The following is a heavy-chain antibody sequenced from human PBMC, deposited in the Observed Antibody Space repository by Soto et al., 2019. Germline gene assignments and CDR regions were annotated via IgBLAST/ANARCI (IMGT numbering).Heavy chain of an antibody. CDR3: AKDVDTAMVIDY. J-gene: IGHJ4*02. CDR1: GFTFSSYG. Sequence: GGSLRLSCAASGFTFSSYGMHWVRQAPGKGLEWVAVISYDGSNKYYADSVKGRFTISRDNSKNTLYLQMNSLRAEDTAVYYCAKDVDTAMVIDYWGQGTLVTVSS. D-gene: IGHD5-18*01. V-gene: IGHV3-30*18. CDR2: ISYDGSNK.